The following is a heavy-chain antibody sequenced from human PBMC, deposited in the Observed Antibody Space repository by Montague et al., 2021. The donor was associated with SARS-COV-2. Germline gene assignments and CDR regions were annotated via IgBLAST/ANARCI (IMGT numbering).Heavy chain of an antibody. D-gene: IGHD2-15*01. CDR2: VYYTGGT. V-gene: IGHV4-59*01. J-gene: IGHJ6*02. CDR1: GGSINSFY. CDR3: ARAGGGSSYNYYGLDV. Sequence: SETLSLTCSISGGSINSFYWNWIRQSPGKGLEWIGYVYYTGGTNYNPSLKSRATISADTSKNQFSLTVGSVTAADTAVYYCARAGGGSSYNYYGLDVWGQGTTVTVSS.